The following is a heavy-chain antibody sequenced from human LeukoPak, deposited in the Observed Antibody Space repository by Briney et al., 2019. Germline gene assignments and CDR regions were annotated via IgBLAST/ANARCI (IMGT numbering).Heavy chain of an antibody. CDR1: DYIFSGHF. CDR2: IIPIFGTA. CDR3: AIDYGDYSFFDY. J-gene: IGHJ4*02. Sequence: SVKVSCKASDYIFSGHFIHWVRQAPGQGLEWMGGIIPIFGTANYAQKFQGRVTITADESTSTAYMELSSLRSEDTAVYYCAIDYGDYSFFDYWGQGTLVTVSS. D-gene: IGHD4-17*01. V-gene: IGHV1-69*13.